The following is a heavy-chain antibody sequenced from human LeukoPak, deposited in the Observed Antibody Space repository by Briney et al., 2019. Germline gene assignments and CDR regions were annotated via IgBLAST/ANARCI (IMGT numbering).Heavy chain of an antibody. D-gene: IGHD6-19*01. CDR2: IYYTGNT. CDR3: ARSGSGWNFDS. J-gene: IGHJ4*02. Sequence: SETLSLTCAVYGGSFSDYYWSWIRQPPGKGLEWVGYIYYTGNTNNNPSLKSRVTISMDTSKNQFSLKLSSVTAADTAVYYCARSGSGWNFDSWGQGTLVTVSS. V-gene: IGHV4-34*11. CDR1: GGSFSDYY.